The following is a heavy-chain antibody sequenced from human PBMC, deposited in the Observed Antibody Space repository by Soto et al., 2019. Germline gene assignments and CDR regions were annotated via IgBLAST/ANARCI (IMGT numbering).Heavy chain of an antibody. CDR2: IIPIFGTA. V-gene: IGHV1-69*12. J-gene: IGHJ5*02. Sequence: QVQLVQSGAEVKKPGSSVKVSCKSSGGTFSSYAISWVRQAPGQGLEWMGEIIPIFGTANYAQKFQGRVTITADESTSKASMELSSLRSEDTAVYYCARDTGASRGYYPYWFDTWGQGTLVTVCS. CDR3: ARDTGASRGYYPYWFDT. CDR1: GGTFSSYA. D-gene: IGHD3-22*01.